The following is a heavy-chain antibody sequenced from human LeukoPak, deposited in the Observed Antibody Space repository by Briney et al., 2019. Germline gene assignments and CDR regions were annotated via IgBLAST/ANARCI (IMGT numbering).Heavy chain of an antibody. J-gene: IGHJ4*02. CDR3: ARVKGSGCYEVDY. Sequence: GGSLRLSCAASGFTFSNYAMSWVRQAPGKGLEWVSAISGSGSTIYYADSVKGRFTISRDNAKNSLNLQMNSLRAEDTAVYYCARVKGSGCYEVDYWGQGTLVTVSS. CDR2: ISGSGSTI. CDR1: GFTFSNYA. V-gene: IGHV3-11*04. D-gene: IGHD6-19*01.